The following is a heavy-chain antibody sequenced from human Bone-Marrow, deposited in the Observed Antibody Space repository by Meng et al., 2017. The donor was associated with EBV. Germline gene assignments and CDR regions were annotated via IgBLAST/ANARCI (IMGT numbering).Heavy chain of an antibody. Sequence: VHLEHAGAEVKKPGASVKASCKASGYTFTGYYMHWVRQAPGQGLEWMGRINPNSGDTNYAQKFQGRVTMTRDTSISTAYMELSRLRSDDTAVYYCARAKAAAAGTLIDYWGQGTLVTVSS. CDR1: GYTFTGYY. J-gene: IGHJ4*02. V-gene: IGHV1-2*06. D-gene: IGHD6-13*01. CDR2: INPNSGDT. CDR3: ARAKAAAAGTLIDY.